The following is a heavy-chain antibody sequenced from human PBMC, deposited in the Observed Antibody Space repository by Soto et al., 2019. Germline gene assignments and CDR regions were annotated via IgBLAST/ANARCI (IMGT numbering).Heavy chain of an antibody. CDR1: GDSVNSGTYY. D-gene: IGHD6-6*01. CDR3: ARDRWAARHFDH. CDR2: VYYSGGT. V-gene: IGHV4-61*01. Sequence: QVQLQESGPGLVKPSETLSITCTVSGDSVNSGTYYWSWIRQPPGKGLEWIGFVYYSGGTNYNPSLKSRVTISIDTSKNQFSLKLTSVTATDTAIYYCARDRWAARHFDHWGQLTLLTVSS. J-gene: IGHJ4*02.